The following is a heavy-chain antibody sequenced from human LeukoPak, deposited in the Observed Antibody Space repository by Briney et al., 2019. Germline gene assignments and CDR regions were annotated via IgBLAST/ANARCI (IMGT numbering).Heavy chain of an antibody. D-gene: IGHD6-13*01. CDR2: INHSGST. CDR1: GGSFSGYY. V-gene: IGHV4-34*01. CDR3: ARGNSSSWQNFDY. J-gene: IGHJ4*02. Sequence: SETLSLTCAVYGGSFSGYYWSWIRQPPGKGLEWIGEINHSGSTNYNPSLKSRVTISVDTSKNQFSLKLSSVTAADTAVYYCARGNSSSWQNFDYWGQGTLVTASS.